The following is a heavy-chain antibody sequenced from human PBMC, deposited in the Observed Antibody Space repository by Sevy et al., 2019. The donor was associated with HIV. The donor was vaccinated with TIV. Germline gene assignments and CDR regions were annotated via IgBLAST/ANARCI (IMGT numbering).Heavy chain of an antibody. J-gene: IGHJ4*02. Sequence: SETLSLTCTVSGSSITSLYWNWIRQPPGKGLEWVANIYYNGHINYNPSLKIRVTLSLYTSKNQFSLRLSSGTAAYTARYYCAGENAWGRGYSWGQGTLVTVSS. V-gene: IGHV4-59*08. D-gene: IGHD1-26*01. CDR2: IYYNGHI. CDR3: AGENAWGRGYS. CDR1: GSSITSLY.